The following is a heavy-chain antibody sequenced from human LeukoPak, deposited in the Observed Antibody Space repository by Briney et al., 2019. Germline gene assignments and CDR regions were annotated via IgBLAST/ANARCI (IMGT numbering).Heavy chain of an antibody. J-gene: IGHJ4*02. Sequence: PSETLSLTCSVSGASTGSHYWSWIRQPAGRGLEWIGRVYSRGRTDYKTSLKSRVFMSIDTAKNEVSLKMTSVTAADTAIYYCAKEGEGGSPFESWSQGTLVTVSS. CDR1: GASTGSHY. D-gene: IGHD2-15*01. CDR3: AKEGEGGSPFES. CDR2: VYSRGRT. V-gene: IGHV4-4*07.